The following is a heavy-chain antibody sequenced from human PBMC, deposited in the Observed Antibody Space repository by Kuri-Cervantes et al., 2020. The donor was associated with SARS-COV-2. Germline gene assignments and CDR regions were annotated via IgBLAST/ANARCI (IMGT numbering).Heavy chain of an antibody. J-gene: IGHJ4*02. CDR2: FDPEHSER. CDR1: GHTLTELS. Sequence: ASVKVSCKVSGHTLTELSIYWVRQVPGNGLEWLGGFDPEHSERVYARKFQDRLTLTEDTSTDTAYMELTSLRSDDTAMYYCARLGATSNEPFDYWGQGTLVTVSS. D-gene: IGHD1-26*01. V-gene: IGHV1-24*01. CDR3: ARLGATSNEPFDY.